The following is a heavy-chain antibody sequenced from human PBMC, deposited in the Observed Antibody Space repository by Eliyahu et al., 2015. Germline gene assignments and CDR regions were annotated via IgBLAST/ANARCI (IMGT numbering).Heavy chain of an antibody. CDR2: IXXDGSNK. D-gene: IGHD3-10*01. V-gene: IGHV3-33*01. CDR3: ARDPVQTMVRGAWPGFDI. Sequence: QVQLVESGGGVVQPGRSLRLSCAASGFTFXXXXRTWVRQAPGXGVEWVAVIXXDGSNKYYADSVKGRFTISRDNSKNTLYLQMNSLRAEDTAVYYCARDPVQTMVRGAWPGFDIWGQGTMVTVSS. J-gene: IGHJ3*02. CDR1: GFTFXXXX.